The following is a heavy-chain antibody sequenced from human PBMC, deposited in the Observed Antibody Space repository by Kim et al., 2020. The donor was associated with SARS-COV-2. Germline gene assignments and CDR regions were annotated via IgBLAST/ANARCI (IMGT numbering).Heavy chain of an antibody. CDR2: IHNSGST. D-gene: IGHD6-19*01. J-gene: IGHJ2*01. CDR3: ARRVEGGHWLVRSGHWYFDL. Sequence: SETLSLTCSVSGGSMGSHISSDYWSWIRQPPGKGLEWIGYIHNSGSTNYEASLQSRVTISVDTSKNQFSMNLKSVTAADTAVYYCARRVEGGHWLVRSGHWYFDLWGRGTLVTVSS. CDR1: GGSMGSHISSDY. V-gene: IGHV4-61*05.